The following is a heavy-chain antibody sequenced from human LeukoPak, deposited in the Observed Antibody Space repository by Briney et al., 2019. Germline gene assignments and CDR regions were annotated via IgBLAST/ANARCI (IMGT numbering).Heavy chain of an antibody. CDR2: IRSRGGTI. J-gene: IGHJ4*02. D-gene: IGHD3-10*01. CDR1: GFTFSSYW. Sequence: SLRLSCAASGFTFSSYWMNWVRQAPGKGLEWVSYIRSRGGTIYYADSVKGRFTISRDNAKNSLYLQMNSLRAEDTAVYYCAREAPLVRGVIIMRGYFDYWGQGTLVTVSS. V-gene: IGHV3-48*03. CDR3: AREAPLVRGVIIMRGYFDY.